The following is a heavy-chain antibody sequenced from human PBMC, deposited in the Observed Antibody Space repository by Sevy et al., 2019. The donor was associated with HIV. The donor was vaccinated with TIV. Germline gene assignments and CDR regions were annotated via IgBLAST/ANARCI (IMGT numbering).Heavy chain of an antibody. V-gene: IGHV5-51*01. D-gene: IGHD3-22*01. Sequence: GESLKISCKASGYRFTSYFIGWVRQMPGKGLEWMGIIYPGDSDTRYSPSFQGQVTFSADKSMNTAYLHWSSLKASDTATYYCARRYYENSGVHQGFDYRGQGTLVTVSS. J-gene: IGHJ4*02. CDR3: ARRYYENSGVHQGFDY. CDR1: GYRFTSYF. CDR2: IYPGDSDT.